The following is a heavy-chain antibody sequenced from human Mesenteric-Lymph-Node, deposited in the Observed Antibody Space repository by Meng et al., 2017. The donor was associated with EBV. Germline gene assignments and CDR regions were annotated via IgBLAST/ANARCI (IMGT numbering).Heavy chain of an antibody. V-gene: IGHV4-34*01. CDR1: GCSFCAYS. J-gene: IGHJ4*02. CDR3: ARGPPTLTSYVYFDY. CDR2: IYHSGST. Sequence: WGPGLLKLSVPLPITCAVDGCSFCAYSWSWIRQPPGKGLEWIGEIYHSGSTNYIPSLKSRVSISVDTSKNQFSLKVSSVAAADTAVYYCARGPPTLTSYVYFDYWGQGILVTVSS. D-gene: IGHD4-17*01.